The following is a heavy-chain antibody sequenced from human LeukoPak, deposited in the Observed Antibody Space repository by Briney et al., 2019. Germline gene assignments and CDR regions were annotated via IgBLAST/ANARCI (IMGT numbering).Heavy chain of an antibody. J-gene: IGHJ4*02. CDR2: ISSSSSYT. V-gene: IGHV3-11*05. Sequence: GGSLRLSCAASGFTFSDYYMSWIRQAPGKGLEWVSYISSSSSYTNYADSVEGRFTISRDNAKNSLYLQMNSLRAEDTAVYYCARGGAVAGTPTYFDYWGQGTLVTVSS. CDR3: ARGGAVAGTPTYFDY. D-gene: IGHD6-19*01. CDR1: GFTFSDYY.